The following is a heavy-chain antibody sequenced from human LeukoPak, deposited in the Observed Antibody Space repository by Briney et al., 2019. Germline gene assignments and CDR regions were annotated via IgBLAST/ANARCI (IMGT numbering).Heavy chain of an antibody. V-gene: IGHV5-51*01. CDR3: ACRDLTSTWSFP. J-gene: IGHJ5*02. CDR2: IYPGDSRI. D-gene: IGHD6-13*01. CDR1: GYSFTSYW. Sequence: GESLKISCQGFGYSFTSYWIGWVRQMPGKGMEWMGVIYPGDSRIRYNPSFQGQVTISVDKSISTAYLQWVSLKTSDTAMYYCACRDLTSTWSFPWGQGTLVTVSS.